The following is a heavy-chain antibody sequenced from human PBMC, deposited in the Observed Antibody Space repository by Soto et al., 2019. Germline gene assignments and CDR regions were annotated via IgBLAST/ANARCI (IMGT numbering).Heavy chain of an antibody. Sequence: QVQLQESGPGLVKPSQTLSLTCTVSGGSISSGGYYWSWIRQHPGKGLEWIGYIYYSGSTYYNPSLKSRVTISVDTSKNQFSLKLSSVTSADTAVYYCARWIDIVATGGNAFDVWGQGTMVTVSS. D-gene: IGHD5-12*01. CDR3: ARWIDIVATGGNAFDV. CDR1: GGSISSGGYY. CDR2: IYYSGST. J-gene: IGHJ3*01. V-gene: IGHV4-31*03.